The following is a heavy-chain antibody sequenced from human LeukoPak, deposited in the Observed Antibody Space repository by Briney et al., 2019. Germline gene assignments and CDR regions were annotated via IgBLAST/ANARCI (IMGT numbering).Heavy chain of an antibody. CDR2: ISAYNGNT. CDR3: AGDHLGIAAAGTKFDY. Sequence: GASVKVSCKASGYTFTSYGISWVRQAPGQGLEWMGWISAYNGNTNYAQKLQGRVTMTTDTSTSTAYMELRSLRSDDTAVYYCAGDHLGIAAAGTKFDYWGQGTLVTVSS. D-gene: IGHD6-13*01. J-gene: IGHJ4*02. CDR1: GYTFTSYG. V-gene: IGHV1-18*01.